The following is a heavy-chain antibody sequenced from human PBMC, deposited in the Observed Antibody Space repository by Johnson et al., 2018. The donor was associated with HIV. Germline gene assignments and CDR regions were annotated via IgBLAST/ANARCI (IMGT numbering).Heavy chain of an antibody. CDR2: TKQDGSEN. D-gene: IGHD3-16*01. CDR3: ARGRGALDI. Sequence: EQLVESGGGLVQPGGSLRLSCAASGFTFSDYWMTWVRQPPGKGLEWVANTKQDGSENYYVDSVKGRFSISRDNVKNSLYLQMNSLRVEDTAVYYCARGRGALDIWGRGTMVTVSS. J-gene: IGHJ3*02. CDR1: GFTFSDYW. V-gene: IGHV3-7*04.